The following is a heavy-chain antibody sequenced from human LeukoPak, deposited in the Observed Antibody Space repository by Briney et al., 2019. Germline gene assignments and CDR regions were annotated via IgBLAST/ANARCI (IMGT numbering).Heavy chain of an antibody. V-gene: IGHV4-38-2*01. CDR3: PRVELANCGGDCYSNAFDI. D-gene: IGHD2-21*01. CDR2: IYHSGST. J-gene: IGHJ3*02. CDR1: GYSISSGYY. Sequence: SETLSLTCAVSGYSISSGYYWGWIRQPPGKGLEWIGSIYHSGSTYYNPSLKSRVTISVDTSKNQFSLKLSPVTAADTAVYSCPRVELANCGGDCYSNAFDIWGQGTMVTVSS.